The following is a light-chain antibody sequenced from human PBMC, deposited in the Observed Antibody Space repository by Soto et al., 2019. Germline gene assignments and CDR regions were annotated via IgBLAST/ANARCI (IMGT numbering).Light chain of an antibody. CDR3: SSFAGSYIHV. CDR1: NSDIGAYDY. CDR2: DVT. V-gene: IGLV2-11*01. Sequence: SALTQPRSVSGSPGQAVTFSCTGTNSDIGAYDYVSWYQQLPGKAPKLIIYDVTKRPSGVPNRFSGSKSGNTASLTISGLQAEDEADYFCSSFAGSYIHVFGSGTKVTVL. J-gene: IGLJ1*01.